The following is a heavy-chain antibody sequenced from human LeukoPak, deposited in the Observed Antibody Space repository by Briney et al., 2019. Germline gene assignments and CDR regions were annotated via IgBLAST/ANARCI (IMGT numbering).Heavy chain of an antibody. V-gene: IGHV3-11*01. J-gene: IGHJ6*02. CDR3: ARDLRHRYYDSSGYDYYYGMDV. CDR1: GFTFSDYY. CDR2: ISSSGSTI. D-gene: IGHD3-22*01. Sequence: GGSLRLSCAASGFTFSDYYMSWIRQAPGKGLEWVSYISSSGSTIYYADSVKGRFTISRDNAKNSLYLQMNSLRAEDTAVYYCARDLRHRYYDSSGYDYYYGMDVWGQGTTVTVSS.